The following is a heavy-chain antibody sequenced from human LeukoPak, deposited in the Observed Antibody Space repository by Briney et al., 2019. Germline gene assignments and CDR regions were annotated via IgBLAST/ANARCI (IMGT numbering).Heavy chain of an antibody. CDR2: IYHRGST. J-gene: IGHJ4*02. D-gene: IGHD5-12*01. Sequence: SETLSLTCTVSGYPISSGYYWGWIRQPPGKGLAWIGGIYHRGSTYYNPSLKSRVTISVDTSKNRFSLKLSSVTAADTAVYYCARRHGPTRLVDYWGQGTLVTVSS. CDR1: GYPISSGYY. V-gene: IGHV4-38-2*02. CDR3: ARRHGPTRLVDY.